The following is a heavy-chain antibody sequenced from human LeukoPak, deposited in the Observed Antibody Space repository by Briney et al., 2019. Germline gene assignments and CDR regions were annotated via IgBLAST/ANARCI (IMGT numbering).Heavy chain of an antibody. CDR3: ARGRHGYNFYYYYYGMDV. Sequence: NTSETLSLAGAVYGGSFSGYYWSWIRQPPGKGLEWIGEINHSGSTNYNPSLKSRATISVDTSKNQFSLKLSSVTAADTAVYYCARGRHGYNFYYYYYGMDVWGQGTTVTVSS. CDR1: GGSFSGYY. CDR2: INHSGST. V-gene: IGHV4-34*01. D-gene: IGHD1-1*01. J-gene: IGHJ6*02.